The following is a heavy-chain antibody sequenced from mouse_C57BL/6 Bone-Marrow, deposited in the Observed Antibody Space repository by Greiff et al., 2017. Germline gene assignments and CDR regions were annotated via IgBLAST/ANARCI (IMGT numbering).Heavy chain of an antibody. Sequence: QVTLKECGPGILQSSQTLSLTCSFSGFSLSTSGMGVSWIRQPSGKGLEWLAHIYWDDDKRYNPSLKSRLTISKDTSRNQVFLKITSVDTADTATYYCARRDYYGSSYNYAMDYWGQGTSVTVSS. CDR3: ARRDYYGSSYNYAMDY. CDR2: IYWDDDK. D-gene: IGHD1-1*01. V-gene: IGHV8-12*01. J-gene: IGHJ4*01. CDR1: GFSLSTSGMG.